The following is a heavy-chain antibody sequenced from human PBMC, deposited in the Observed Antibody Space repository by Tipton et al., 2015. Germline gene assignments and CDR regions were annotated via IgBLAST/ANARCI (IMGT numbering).Heavy chain of an antibody. CDR1: GGTFKSNT. D-gene: IGHD4-17*01. V-gene: IGHV1-69*06. CDR3: SRGYGDFIAPFGY. Sequence: QSGAEVKKPGSSVKVSCKASGGTFKSNTVTWVRQAPGQGLEWMGRILPLVGTANYAQKFQGRLTITADMSTSTAYMELRSLRSDDAAVYYCSRGYGDFIAPFGYWGQGTLVTVSS. J-gene: IGHJ4*02. CDR2: ILPLVGTA.